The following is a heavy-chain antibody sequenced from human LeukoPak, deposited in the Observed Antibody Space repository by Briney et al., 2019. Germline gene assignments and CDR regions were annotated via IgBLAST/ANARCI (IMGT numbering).Heavy chain of an antibody. CDR2: MSYHGTTE. CDR1: GFRFSSFA. V-gene: IGHV3-30-3*01. J-gene: IGHJ3*01. CDR3: AKVVAYTVAAFDL. D-gene: IGHD3-16*01. Sequence: GGSLRLSCAASGFRFSSFAMNWVRQAPGKGLEWVAVMSYHGTTEFYAESVKGRFTISKDNSKNTLYLQMNSLRPEDTAIYYCAKVVAYTVAAFDLWGQGTVVTVSS.